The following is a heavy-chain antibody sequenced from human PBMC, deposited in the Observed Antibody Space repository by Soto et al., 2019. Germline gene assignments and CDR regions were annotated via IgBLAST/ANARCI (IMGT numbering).Heavy chain of an antibody. V-gene: IGHV3-30*18. D-gene: IGHD3-3*01. CDR3: AKDSGSYYDFWSGRDYYYYMDV. J-gene: IGHJ6*03. CDR1: GFTFSSYG. CDR2: ISYDGSNK. Sequence: QVQLVESGGGVVQPGRSLRLSCAASGFTFSSYGMHWVRQAPGKGLEWVAVISYDGSNKYYADSVKGRFTISRDNSKNTLYLQMNSLRAEDTAVYYCAKDSGSYYDFWSGRDYYYYMDVWGKGTTVTVSS.